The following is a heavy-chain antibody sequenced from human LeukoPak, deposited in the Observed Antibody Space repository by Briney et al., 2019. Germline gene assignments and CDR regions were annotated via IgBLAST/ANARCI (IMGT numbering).Heavy chain of an antibody. V-gene: IGHV3-23*01. D-gene: IGHD2-15*01. Sequence: PGGSLRLSCAASGFTFSSYAMSWVRQAPGQGPEWVSAIGGSGSSTYYADSVKGRFTISRDNSKNTLYLQVNSLRAEDTAVFYCAKAISCSDGTCSFFDYWGQGALVTVSS. CDR3: AKAISCSDGTCSFFDY. CDR2: IGGSGSST. J-gene: IGHJ4*02. CDR1: GFTFSSYA.